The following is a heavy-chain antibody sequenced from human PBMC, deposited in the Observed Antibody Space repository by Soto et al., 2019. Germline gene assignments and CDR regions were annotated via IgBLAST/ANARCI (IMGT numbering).Heavy chain of an antibody. CDR1: GFTFSNAW. J-gene: IGHJ4*02. D-gene: IGHD3-3*01. CDR2: IKSKTDGGTT. CDR3: TTEDFLPLGPKPSDY. V-gene: IGHV3-15*01. Sequence: GGSLRLSCAASGFTFSNAWMSWVRQAPGKGLEWVGRIKSKTDGGTTDYAAPVKGRFTISRDDSKNTLYLQMNSLKTEDTAVYYCTTEDFLPLGPKPSDYWGQGTLVTVSS.